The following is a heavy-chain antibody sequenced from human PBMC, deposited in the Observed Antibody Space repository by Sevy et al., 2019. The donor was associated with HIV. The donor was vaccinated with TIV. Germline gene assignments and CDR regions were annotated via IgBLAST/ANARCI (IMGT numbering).Heavy chain of an antibody. CDR1: GFTFRSYA. J-gene: IGHJ6*02. D-gene: IGHD3-16*01. CDR3: ARDGNSGGYYYYGMDV. V-gene: IGHV3-30*04. CDR2: ISYDGSNK. Sequence: GGSLRLSCAVSGFTFRSYAMSWVRQAPGKGLEWVAVISYDGSNKYYADSVKGRFTISRDNSKNTLYLQMNSLRAEDTAVYYCARDGNSGGYYYYGMDVWGQGTTVTVSS.